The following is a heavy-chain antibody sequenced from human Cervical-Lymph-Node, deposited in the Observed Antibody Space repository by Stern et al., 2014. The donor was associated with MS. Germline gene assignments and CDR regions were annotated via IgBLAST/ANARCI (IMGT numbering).Heavy chain of an antibody. CDR1: GFTFSDYA. D-gene: IGHD2-15*01. CDR2: ISLSGGST. J-gene: IGHJ4*02. Sequence: EGQLVESGGGLGQPGGSLRLSCAASGFTFSDYAMSWVRQAPGKGLEWVSAISLSGGSTFYADSVQGRFTISRDNSKNTLYLQMNSLRAEDTAVYYCAKDRELVVVTFDSWGQGTLVTVSS. CDR3: AKDRELVVVTFDS. V-gene: IGHV3-23*04.